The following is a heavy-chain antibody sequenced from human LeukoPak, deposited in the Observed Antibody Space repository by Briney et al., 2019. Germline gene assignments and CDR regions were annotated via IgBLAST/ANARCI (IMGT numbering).Heavy chain of an antibody. CDR1: GFTFSNYA. CDR2: IDYSGSNT. Sequence: PGGSLRLSCAASGFTFSNYAITWVRQAPGKGLEGVTSIDYSGSNTYYADSVKGRFTISRDNSKNTVDLQMNSLRVEDTAVYYCAMRGNTWYDCWGQGTLVTVSS. D-gene: IGHD6-13*01. J-gene: IGHJ4*02. CDR3: AMRGNTWYDC. V-gene: IGHV3-23*01.